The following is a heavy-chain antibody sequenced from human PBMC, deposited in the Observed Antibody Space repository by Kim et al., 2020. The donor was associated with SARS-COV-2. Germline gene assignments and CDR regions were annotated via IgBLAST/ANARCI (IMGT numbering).Heavy chain of an antibody. CDR2: ISYDGSNK. Sequence: GGSLRLSCAASGFTFSSYAMHWVRQAPGKGLEWVAVISYDGSNKYYADSVKGRFTISRDNSKNTLYLQMNSLRAEDTAVYYCAKLSGGQQLVLNPFYYYYGMDVWGQGTTVTVSS. V-gene: IGHV3-30-3*02. D-gene: IGHD6-13*01. CDR1: GFTFSSYA. CDR3: AKLSGGQQLVLNPFYYYYGMDV. J-gene: IGHJ6*02.